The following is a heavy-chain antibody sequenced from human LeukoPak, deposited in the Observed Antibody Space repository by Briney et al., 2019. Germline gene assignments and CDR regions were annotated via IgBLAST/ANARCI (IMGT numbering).Heavy chain of an antibody. CDR1: GYTFTSYG. V-gene: IGHV1-18*01. CDR2: ISAYNGNT. CDR3: ARDTTDDDLWSGYYPGDVDL. D-gene: IGHD3-3*01. J-gene: IGHJ2*01. Sequence: GASVKVSCTASGYTFTSYGISWVRQTPAQGLEWMGWISAYNGNTNYAQKLQGRVTMTTDTYTSTAYMELRSLRSDDTAVYYCARDTTDDDLWSGYYPGDVDLWGRGTLVTVSS.